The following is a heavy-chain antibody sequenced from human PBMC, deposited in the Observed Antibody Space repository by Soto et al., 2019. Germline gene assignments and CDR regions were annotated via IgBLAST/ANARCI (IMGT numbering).Heavy chain of an antibody. Sequence: GGSLRLSCAASGFIFSSYTMNWVRQAPGKGLEWVSSISSSSSYIYYADSVKGRFTISRDNAKNSLYLQMNSLRAEDTAVYYCARGPPGHCSGGSCYFYWGQGTLVTVSS. J-gene: IGHJ4*02. CDR1: GFIFSSYT. CDR3: ARGPPGHCSGGSCYFY. V-gene: IGHV3-21*01. CDR2: ISSSSSYI. D-gene: IGHD2-15*01.